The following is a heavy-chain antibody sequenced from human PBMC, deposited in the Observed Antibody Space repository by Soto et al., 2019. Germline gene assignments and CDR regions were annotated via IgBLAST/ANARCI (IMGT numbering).Heavy chain of an antibody. V-gene: IGHV5-10-1*01. CDR1: GYSFTSYW. D-gene: IGHD2-2*01. Sequence: GESLKISCKGSGYSFTSYWISWVRQMPGKGLEWMGRIDPSDSYTNYSPSFQGHVTISADKSISTAYLQWSSLKAPDTAVYYCARGLPGYCSSTSCRPGMDVWGQGTTVTVSS. CDR3: ARGLPGYCSSTSCRPGMDV. J-gene: IGHJ6*02. CDR2: IDPSDSYT.